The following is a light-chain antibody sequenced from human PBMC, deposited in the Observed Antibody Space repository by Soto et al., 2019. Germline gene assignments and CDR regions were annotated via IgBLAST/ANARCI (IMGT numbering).Light chain of an antibody. CDR2: DAS. J-gene: IGKJ5*01. V-gene: IGKV3D-15*01. Sequence: EIVVTQSPATLSVSPGKRSTLSCRASQNLHSCLAWYQQRPGQAPRLLIYDASRRATGVPDRFSGSGSGTDFTLTISSLEPEDFAVYYCQQYNSLPFTFGQGTRLEIK. CDR1: QNLHSC. CDR3: QQYNSLPFT.